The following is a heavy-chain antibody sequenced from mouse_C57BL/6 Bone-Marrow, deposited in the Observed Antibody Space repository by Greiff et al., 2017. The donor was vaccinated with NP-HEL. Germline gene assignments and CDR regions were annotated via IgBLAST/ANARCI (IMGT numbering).Heavy chain of an antibody. D-gene: IGHD1-1*01. J-gene: IGHJ3*01. CDR1: GFTFTDYY. CDR3: GGESDGSSPGFAY. V-gene: IGHV1-36*01. CDR2: VYPYNGGT. Sequence: EVQLQQSGPVLVKPGPSVKISCKASGFTFTDYYMHWVQQSHGKSLEWIGLVYPYNGGTSYNQKFKGKATLTVDTASSAAYMGLDGLTSEDSPVYYWGGESDGSSPGFAYWGQGTLVTVSA.